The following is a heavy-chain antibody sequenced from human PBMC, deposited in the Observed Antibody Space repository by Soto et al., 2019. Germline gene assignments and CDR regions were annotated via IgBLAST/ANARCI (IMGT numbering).Heavy chain of an antibody. J-gene: IGHJ6*02. CDR1: GYTFTSYD. CDR3: AREGLRGMDV. Sequence: QVQLVQSGAEVKKPGASVKVSCKASGYTFTSYDINWMRPATGQGLEWMGWMNPNSGTTGYAQKFQGRVTMTRNTSISTAYIELSILRSDDTAVYYCAREGLRGMDVWGQGTTVTVSS. V-gene: IGHV1-8*01. CDR2: MNPNSGTT.